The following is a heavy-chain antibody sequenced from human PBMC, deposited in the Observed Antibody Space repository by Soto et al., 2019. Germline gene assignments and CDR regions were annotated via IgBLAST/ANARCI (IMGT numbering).Heavy chain of an antibody. Sequence: ASVKVSCKASGYTFTSYYMHWVRQAPGQGLEWMGIINPSGGSTSYAQKFQGRVTMTRDTSTSTVCMELSSLRSEDTAVYYCARDQRFSDILTGYYPPYGMDVWGQGTTVTVSS. CDR2: INPSGGST. CDR3: ARDQRFSDILTGYYPPYGMDV. CDR1: GYTFTSYY. J-gene: IGHJ6*02. V-gene: IGHV1-46*01. D-gene: IGHD3-9*01.